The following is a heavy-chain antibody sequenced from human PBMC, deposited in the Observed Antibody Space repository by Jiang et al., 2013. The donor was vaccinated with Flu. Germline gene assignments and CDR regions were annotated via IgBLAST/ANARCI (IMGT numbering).Heavy chain of an antibody. Sequence: ISSYYWSSDPAAPRKGLEWIGYIYYSGSTNYNPSLKSRVTISVDTSKNQFSLKLSSVTAADTAVYYCARGYYYDSSGSLLYGMDVWGQGTTVTVSS. J-gene: IGHJ6*02. CDR3: ARGYYYDSSGSLLYGMDV. D-gene: IGHD3-22*01. CDR2: IYYSGST. V-gene: IGHV4-59*01. CDR1: ISSYY.